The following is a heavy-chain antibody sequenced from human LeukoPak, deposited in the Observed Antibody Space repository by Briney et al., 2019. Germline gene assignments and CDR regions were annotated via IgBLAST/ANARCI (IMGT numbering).Heavy chain of an antibody. CDR2: ISSSSSTI. CDR3: ARVGPLWFGELFTPLPYYYYYGMDV. CDR1: GFTFSSYA. Sequence: GGSLRLSCAASGFTFSSYAMSWVRQAPGKGLEWVSYISSSSSTIYYADSVKGRFTISRDNAKNSLYLQMNSLRDEDTAVYYCARVGPLWFGELFTPLPYYYYYGMDVWGLGTTVTVSS. J-gene: IGHJ6*02. D-gene: IGHD3-10*01. V-gene: IGHV3-48*02.